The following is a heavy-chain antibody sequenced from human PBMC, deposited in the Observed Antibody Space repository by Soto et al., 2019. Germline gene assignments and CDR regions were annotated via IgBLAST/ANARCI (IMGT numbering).Heavy chain of an antibody. D-gene: IGHD3-9*01. CDR1: GFIFSTYA. CDR3: ARPGSGYDVLTGRYFYYYHTVDV. J-gene: IGHJ6*02. Sequence: XESLRLSCAASGFIFSTYAMHWVRQPPGKGLEWVAVISYDGNTKDYADSVKGRFSISRDNSKNTVYLQMSSLRTEDTAVYYCARPGSGYDVLTGRYFYYYHTVDVWGQGTTVTVSS. CDR2: ISYDGNTK. V-gene: IGHV3-30-3*01.